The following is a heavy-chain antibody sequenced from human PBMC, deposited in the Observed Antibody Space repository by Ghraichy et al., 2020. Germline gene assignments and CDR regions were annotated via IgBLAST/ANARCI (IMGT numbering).Heavy chain of an antibody. V-gene: IGHV4-31*03. J-gene: IGHJ4*02. D-gene: IGHD3-10*01. Sequence: SETLSLTCTVSGGSINSGDYYWSWIRQHPGEGLECIGFLSSSGGPYYSPSLKSRVTISLDTSNNQFSLKLSSVNAADTAIYYCVRKRRGSGAFDYWGQGTLVTVSS. CDR1: GGSINSGDYY. CDR3: VRKRRGSGAFDY. CDR2: LSSSGGP.